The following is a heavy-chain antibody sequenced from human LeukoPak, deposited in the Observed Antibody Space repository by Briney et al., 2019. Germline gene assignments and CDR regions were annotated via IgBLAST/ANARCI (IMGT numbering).Heavy chain of an antibody. CDR1: GGSISSSSYY. Sequence: TPSETLSLTCTVSGGSISSSSYYWGWIRQPPGKGLEWIGSIYYSGSTYYNPSLKSRVTISVDTSKNQFSLKLSSVTAADTAVYYCARRQICSSTSCYDEGPYYFDYWGQGTLVTVSS. D-gene: IGHD2-2*01. V-gene: IGHV4-39*01. CDR2: IYYSGST. CDR3: ARRQICSSTSCYDEGPYYFDY. J-gene: IGHJ4*02.